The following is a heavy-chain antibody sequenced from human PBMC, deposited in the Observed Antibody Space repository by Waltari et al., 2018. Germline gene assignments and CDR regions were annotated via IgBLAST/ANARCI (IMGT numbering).Heavy chain of an antibody. V-gene: IGHV4-39*01. CDR3: ATKRESSASGFDY. D-gene: IGHD6-19*01. Sequence: QLQLQESGPGLVKPSETLSFTCTVSGGSIRSSSYYWGWIRQPPGKGLGWIGMIYYSGWTYYKPSVKSRVTSSGYTSKTQFSLKLGSVVVADTAVYYCATKRESSASGFDYWGQGTLVTVSS. CDR1: GGSIRSSSYY. J-gene: IGHJ4*02. CDR2: IYYSGWT.